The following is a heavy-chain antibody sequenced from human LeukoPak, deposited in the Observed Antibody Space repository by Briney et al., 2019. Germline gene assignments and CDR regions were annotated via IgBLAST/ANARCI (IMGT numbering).Heavy chain of an antibody. Sequence: SETLSLTCTVSGGSISSGGYYWSWIRQHPGKGLEWIGYIYYSGSTYYNPSLKSRVTISVDTSKNQFSLKLSSVTAADTAVYYCATGYSSGRNDAFDIWGQGTMVTVSS. V-gene: IGHV4-31*03. J-gene: IGHJ3*02. D-gene: IGHD3-22*01. CDR2: IYYSGST. CDR1: GGSISSGGYY. CDR3: ATGYSSGRNDAFDI.